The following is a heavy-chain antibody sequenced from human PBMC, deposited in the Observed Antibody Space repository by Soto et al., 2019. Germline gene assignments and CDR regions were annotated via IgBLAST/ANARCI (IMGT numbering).Heavy chain of an antibody. CDR1: GGTFSSYA. V-gene: IGHV1-69*01. CDR3: ARGHYDSSGSYYSPTNYWYFDL. D-gene: IGHD3-22*01. CDR2: IIPIFGTA. Sequence: QVQLVQSGAEVKKPGSSVKVSCKASGGTFSSYAISWVRQAPGQGLEWMGGIIPIFGTANYAQKFQGRVTITADESTSTAYMELSSLRSEDTAVYYCARGHYDSSGSYYSPTNYWYFDLWGRGTLVTVSS. J-gene: IGHJ2*01.